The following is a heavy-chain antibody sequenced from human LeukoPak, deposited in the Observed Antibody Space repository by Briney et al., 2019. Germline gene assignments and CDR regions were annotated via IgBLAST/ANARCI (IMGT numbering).Heavy chain of an antibody. CDR3: AKWGDYDVLTGYYDPDY. CDR1: GFTFSNYA. V-gene: IGHV3-23*01. J-gene: IGHJ4*02. CDR2: ITGSGGGT. Sequence: PGASLRLSCAASGFTFSNYAMSWVRQAPGKGLEWVSAITGSGGGTYYADSVKGRFTISRANSKNTLYLQMNSLRAEDTAVYYCAKWGDYDVLTGYYDPDYWGQGTLVTVSS. D-gene: IGHD3-9*01.